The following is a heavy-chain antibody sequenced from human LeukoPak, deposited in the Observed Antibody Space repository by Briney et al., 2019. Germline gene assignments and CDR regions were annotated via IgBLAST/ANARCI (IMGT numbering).Heavy chain of an antibody. CDR2: IIPIFGTA. J-gene: IGHJ4*02. D-gene: IGHD3-22*01. CDR3: ATEYYYDSSGYYYDY. Sequence: SVKVSCKASGGTVSSYAISWVRQAPGQGLEWMGGIIPIFGTANYAQKFQGRVTMTEDTSTDTAYMELSSLRSEDTAVYYCATEYYYDSSGYYYDYWGQGTLVTVSS. CDR1: GGTVSSYA. V-gene: IGHV1-69*06.